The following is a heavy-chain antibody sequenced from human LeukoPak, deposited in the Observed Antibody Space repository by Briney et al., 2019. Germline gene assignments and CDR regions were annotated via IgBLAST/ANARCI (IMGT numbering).Heavy chain of an antibody. CDR1: GYTFTSYG. J-gene: IGHJ6*03. D-gene: IGHD3-22*01. V-gene: IGHV1-18*01. Sequence: ASVKVSCKASGYTFTSYGISWVRPAPGQGLEWMGWISVYNANTNYAQNLQGRVTITTDTSTNTAYMELRSLRSDDTAVYDCARSDDSTYYMDVWGKGTTVTVSS. CDR3: ARSDDSTYYMDV. CDR2: ISVYNANT.